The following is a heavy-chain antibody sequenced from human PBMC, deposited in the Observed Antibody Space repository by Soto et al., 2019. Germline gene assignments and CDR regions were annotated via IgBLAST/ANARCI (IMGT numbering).Heavy chain of an antibody. Sequence: PGGSLGLSCVASGFFVGTNYMTWVRRAPGKGLEWVSFIYTGGSANYADSVKGRFTISRDNSKNTLYLQMSSLRAEDTAIYYCASGNRNWGQGTLVTVSS. CDR1: GFFVGTNY. V-gene: IGHV3-53*01. J-gene: IGHJ4*02. D-gene: IGHD1-26*01. CDR3: ASGNRN. CDR2: IYTGGSA.